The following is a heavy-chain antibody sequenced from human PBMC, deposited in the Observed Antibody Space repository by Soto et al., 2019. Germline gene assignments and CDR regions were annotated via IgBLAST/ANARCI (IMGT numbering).Heavy chain of an antibody. Sequence: EVQLVESGGGLVQPGGSLRLSCAASGFTFSSYSMNWVRQAPGKGLEWVSYISSSSSTIYYADSVKGRFTISRDNAKNSLYLQMNSLRAEDTAVYYCARPVPYYYDSSGYYDYWGQGTLVTVSS. CDR3: ARPVPYYYDSSGYYDY. V-gene: IGHV3-48*01. CDR2: ISSSSSTI. J-gene: IGHJ4*02. CDR1: GFTFSSYS. D-gene: IGHD3-22*01.